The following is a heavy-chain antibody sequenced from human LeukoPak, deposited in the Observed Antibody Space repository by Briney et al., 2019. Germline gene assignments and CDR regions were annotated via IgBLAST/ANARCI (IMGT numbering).Heavy chain of an antibody. J-gene: IGHJ4*02. CDR3: ARAQTGTTTPVDY. Sequence: SVKVSCKXSGGSFSSYAISWVRQAPGHGLEWMGGIIPIFGTANYAQKFQGRVTITADESTSTAYMELSSLRSEDTAVYYCARAQTGTTTPVDYWGQGTLVTVSS. CDR2: IIPIFGTA. D-gene: IGHD1-1*01. CDR1: GGSFSSYA. V-gene: IGHV1-69*13.